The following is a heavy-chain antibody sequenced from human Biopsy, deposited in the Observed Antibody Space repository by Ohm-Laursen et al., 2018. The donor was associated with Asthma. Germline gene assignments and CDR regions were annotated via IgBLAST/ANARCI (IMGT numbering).Heavy chain of an antibody. D-gene: IGHD6-6*01. CDR3: ARERIAARQRRYYFDY. CDR2: IIPIFGTA. Sequence: SVKVSCKASGGTFSSYAISWVRQAPGQGLEWMGGIIPIFGTANYARKFQGRVTITADESTSTAYMELSSLRSEDTAVYYCARERIAARQRRYYFDYWGQGTLVTVSS. J-gene: IGHJ4*02. V-gene: IGHV1-69*13. CDR1: GGTFSSYA.